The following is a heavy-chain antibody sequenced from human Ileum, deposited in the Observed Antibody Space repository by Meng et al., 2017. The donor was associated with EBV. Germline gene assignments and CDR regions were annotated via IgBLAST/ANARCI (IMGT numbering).Heavy chain of an antibody. V-gene: IGHV4-4*02. CDR3: AAHIGNNYGPYDY. Sequence: QAQSQAPGPRLGKPSGILRLTCAVSGGSLSSSHWWSWVRQPPGKGLEWIGEIFHSGSTNYNPSLKSRVTVSVDKSKNQFSLNLNSVTAADTALYYCAAHIGNNYGPYDYWGQGTLVTVSS. D-gene: IGHD5-18*01. J-gene: IGHJ4*02. CDR1: GGSLSSSHW. CDR2: IFHSGST.